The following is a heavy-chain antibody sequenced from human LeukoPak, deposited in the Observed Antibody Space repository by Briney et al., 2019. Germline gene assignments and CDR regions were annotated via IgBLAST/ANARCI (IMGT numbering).Heavy chain of an antibody. CDR1: GYSFTGYY. D-gene: IGHD6-13*01. J-gene: IGHJ3*02. CDR2: INPNNGGT. CDR3: ARSYTSSRGGGAFDI. Sequence: ASVEVSCKTSGYSFTGYYIHWVRRAPGQGLEWMGWINPNNGGTNSAQKFQGRVTVTGDKSITTAFMELSSLRSDDTAMYYCARSYTSSRGGGAFDIWGQGTMVTVSS. V-gene: IGHV1-2*02.